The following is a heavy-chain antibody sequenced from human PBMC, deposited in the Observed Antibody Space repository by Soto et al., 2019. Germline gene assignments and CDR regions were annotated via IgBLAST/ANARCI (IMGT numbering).Heavy chain of an antibody. J-gene: IGHJ2*01. V-gene: IGHV4-39*01. CDR3: VRTVGSSWFFDL. CDR1: GASITSGDYY. D-gene: IGHD3-10*01. Sequence: QLRQSGPGLVKPPETLSLTCSVSGASITSGDYYWGWVRQSPGKGLEWIGSVFYDGSPYYNPSLQRRVTLSVDTSRNQFSLKLTSATVADTAVYYCVRTVGSSWFFDLWGRGTLSTVSS. CDR2: VFYDGSP.